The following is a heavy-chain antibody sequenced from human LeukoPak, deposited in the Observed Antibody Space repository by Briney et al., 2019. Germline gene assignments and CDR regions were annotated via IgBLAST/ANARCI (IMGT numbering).Heavy chain of an antibody. D-gene: IGHD3-10*01. CDR3: ARVPLTDGSGSYYKRDIYYYYGMDV. J-gene: IGHJ6*02. CDR1: GGSISSGSYE. V-gene: IGHV4-61*02. CDR2: IYTSGST. Sequence: SQTLSLTCTVSGGSISSGSYEWGWIRQPAGKGREWIGRIYTSGSTNYNPSLKSRVTISVATSKNQFSLKLSSVTAADTAVYYCARVPLTDGSGSYYKRDIYYYYGMDVWGQGTTVTVSS.